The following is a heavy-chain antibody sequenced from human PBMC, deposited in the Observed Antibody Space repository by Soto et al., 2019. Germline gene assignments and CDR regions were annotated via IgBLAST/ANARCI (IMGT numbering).Heavy chain of an antibody. V-gene: IGHV4-59*01. Sequence: QVQLQESGPGLVKPSETLSLTCTVSGGSISSYYWSWIRQPPGKGLEWIGYIYYSGSTNYNPSLTSRVTISVDTSKNQFSLKLSSVIAADTAVYYCARESRTFYDSSGYYYIAFDYWGQGTLVTVSS. J-gene: IGHJ4*02. CDR3: ARESRTFYDSSGYYYIAFDY. CDR1: GGSISSYY. CDR2: IYYSGST. D-gene: IGHD3-22*01.